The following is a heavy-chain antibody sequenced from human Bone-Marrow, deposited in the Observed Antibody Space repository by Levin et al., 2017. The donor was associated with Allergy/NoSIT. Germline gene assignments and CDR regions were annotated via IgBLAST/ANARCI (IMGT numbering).Heavy chain of an antibody. CDR3: ARDLTQDIVVVPAASYYYYYMDV. CDR2: ISAYNGNT. J-gene: IGHJ6*03. D-gene: IGHD2-2*01. V-gene: IGHV1-18*01. CDR1: GYTFTSYG. Sequence: ASVKVSCKASGYTFTSYGISWVRQAPGQGLEWMGWISAYNGNTNYAQKLQGRVTMTTDTSTSTAYMELRSLRSDDTAVYYCARDLTQDIVVVPAASYYYYYMDVWGKGTTVTVSS.